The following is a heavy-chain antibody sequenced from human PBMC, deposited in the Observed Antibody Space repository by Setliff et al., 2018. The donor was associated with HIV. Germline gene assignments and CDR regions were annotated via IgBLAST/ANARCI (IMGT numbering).Heavy chain of an antibody. CDR3: GRTMTYYYLCMDV. CDR1: GGSVISYL. J-gene: IGHJ6*03. Sequence: SATLSLTCSVSGGSVISYLWHWFRQPPGKGLEWIGYIYYTGITDYNPSLEGRLTISVDTSKNQVSLELSSVTAADTAVYYCGRTMTYYYLCMDVWGNGTTVTVSS. CDR2: IYYTGIT. V-gene: IGHV4-59*02.